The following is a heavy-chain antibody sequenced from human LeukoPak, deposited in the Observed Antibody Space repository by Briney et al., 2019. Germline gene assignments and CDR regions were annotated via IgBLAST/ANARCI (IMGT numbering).Heavy chain of an antibody. V-gene: IGHV3-30*18. CDR2: ISYDGSNK. D-gene: IGHD2-15*01. CDR3: AKTGSGGSCYSCWFDP. J-gene: IGHJ5*02. CDR1: GFTFSSYG. Sequence: GGSLRLSCAASGFTFSSYGMHWVRQAPGKGLEWVAVISYDGSNKYYADSVKGRFTISRDNSKNTLYLQMNSLRAEDTAVYYCAKTGSGGSCYSCWFDPWGQGTLVTVSS.